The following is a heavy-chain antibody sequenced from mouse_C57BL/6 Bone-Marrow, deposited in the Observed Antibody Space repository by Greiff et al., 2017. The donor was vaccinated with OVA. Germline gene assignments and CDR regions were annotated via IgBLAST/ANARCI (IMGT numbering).Heavy chain of an antibody. D-gene: IGHD1-1*01. CDR2: IHPNSGST. CDR1: GYTFTSYW. V-gene: IGHV1-64*01. Sequence: VQLQQPGAELVKPGASVKLSCKASGYTFTSYWMHWVKQRPGQGLEWIGMIHPNSGSTNYNEKFKSKATLTVDKSSSTAYMQLSSLTSEDSAVYYCAKGGVAPYWYFDVWGTGTTVTVSS. CDR3: AKGGVAPYWYFDV. J-gene: IGHJ1*03.